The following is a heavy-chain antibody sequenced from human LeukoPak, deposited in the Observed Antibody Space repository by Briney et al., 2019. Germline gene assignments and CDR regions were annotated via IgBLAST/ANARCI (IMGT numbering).Heavy chain of an antibody. D-gene: IGHD3-16*02. V-gene: IGHV1-2*02. CDR3: ARGGLRLGELSSYYYGMDV. Sequence: ASVKVSCKASGYTFTGYYMHWVRQAPGQGLEWMGWINPNSGGTNYAQKFQGRVTMTRGTSISTAYMELSRLRSDDTAVYYCARGGLRLGELSSYYYGMDVWGQGTTVTVSS. CDR2: INPNSGGT. J-gene: IGHJ6*02. CDR1: GYTFTGYY.